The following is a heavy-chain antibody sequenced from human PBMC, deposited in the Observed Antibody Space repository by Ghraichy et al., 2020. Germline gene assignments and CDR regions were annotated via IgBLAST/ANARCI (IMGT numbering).Heavy chain of an antibody. CDR3: ATKAWSSGWTDY. Sequence: GGSLRLSCAASGFTFSTFWMGWVRQAPGKGLEWVAAIKPDGSVTEYVDSVRGRLTISRDNTKNSVSLQMSSLRAEDTAVYYCATKAWSSGWTDYWGQETLVTVSS. D-gene: IGHD6-19*01. V-gene: IGHV3-7*01. J-gene: IGHJ4*02. CDR1: GFTFSTFW. CDR2: IKPDGSVT.